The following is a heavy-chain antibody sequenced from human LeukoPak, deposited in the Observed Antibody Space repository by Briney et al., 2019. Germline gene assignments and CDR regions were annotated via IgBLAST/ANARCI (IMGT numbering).Heavy chain of an antibody. J-gene: IGHJ4*02. CDR1: GDSISSYY. CDR3: ARQRRVTQGFFDY. CDR2: ISYSGST. Sequence: SETLSLTCTVSGDSISSYYWSWIRQPPGKGLEWIGSISYSGSTNYSTSLKSRVTMSVDTSQNQFSLNLSSVAAADTAVYYCARQRRVTQGFFDYWGQGTLVTVSS. D-gene: IGHD3-16*02. V-gene: IGHV4-59*08.